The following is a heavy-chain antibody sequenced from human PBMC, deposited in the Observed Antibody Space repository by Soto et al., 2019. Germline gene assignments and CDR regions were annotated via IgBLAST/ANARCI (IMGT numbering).Heavy chain of an antibody. D-gene: IGHD3-9*01. CDR2: INVDNGNT. V-gene: IGHV1-3*01. CDR3: ARDRDILTGYYPY. CDR1: GYTFSTYA. J-gene: IGHJ4*02. Sequence: GASVKVSCNASGYTFSTYALHWVRQAPGQRLEWMGWINVDNGNTKYSEKLQGRVTFRRDTSASTASMEVSSLRSEDTAVYYCARDRDILTGYYPYWGQGTLVTVSS.